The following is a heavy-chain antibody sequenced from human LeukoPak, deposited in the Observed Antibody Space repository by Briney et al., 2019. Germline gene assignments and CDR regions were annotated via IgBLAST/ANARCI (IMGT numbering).Heavy chain of an antibody. J-gene: IGHJ4*02. Sequence: PGGSLRLSCAASGLTFSTYAMSWVRQAPGKGLEWVSAISGSGGSTYYADSVKGRFTISRDNSKNTLYLQMNSLRADDTAVYYCAKRGPAGAGKSPDYFDYWGQGTLVTVSS. CDR3: AKRGPAGAGKSPDYFDY. CDR2: ISGSGGST. D-gene: IGHD6-19*01. V-gene: IGHV3-23*01. CDR1: GLTFSTYA.